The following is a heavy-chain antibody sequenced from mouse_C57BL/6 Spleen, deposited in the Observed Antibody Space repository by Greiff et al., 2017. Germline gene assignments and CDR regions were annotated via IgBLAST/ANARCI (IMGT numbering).Heavy chain of an antibody. CDR1: GYTFTEYT. Sequence: QVQLKESGAELVKPGASVKLSCKASGYTFTEYTIHWVKQRSGQGLEWIGWFYPGSGSIKYNEKFKDTATLTADKSSSTVYIELSRLTSEDSAGYFSARHEGWLLPYFDYWGQGTTLTVSS. CDR2: FYPGSGSI. D-gene: IGHD2-3*01. J-gene: IGHJ2*01. CDR3: ARHEGWLLPYFDY. V-gene: IGHV1-62-2*01.